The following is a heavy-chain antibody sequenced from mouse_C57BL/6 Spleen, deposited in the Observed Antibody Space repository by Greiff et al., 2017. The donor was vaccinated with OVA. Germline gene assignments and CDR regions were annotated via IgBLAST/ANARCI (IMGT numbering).Heavy chain of an antibody. D-gene: IGHD2-5*01. CDR3: ARGSKYYAMDY. J-gene: IGHJ4*01. Sequence: VQLQQSGAELVRPGTSVKVSCKASGYAFTNYLIEWVKQRPGQGLEWIGVINPGSGGTNYNEKFKGKATLTADKSSSTAYMQLSSLTSEDSAVYFCARGSKYYAMDYWGQGTSVTVSS. CDR2: INPGSGGT. CDR1: GYAFTNYL. V-gene: IGHV1-54*01.